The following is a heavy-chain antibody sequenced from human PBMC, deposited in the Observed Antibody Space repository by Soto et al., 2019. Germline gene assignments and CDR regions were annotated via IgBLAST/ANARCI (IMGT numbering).Heavy chain of an antibody. CDR1: GGSISSGNYY. D-gene: IGHD3-22*01. J-gene: IGHJ4*02. V-gene: IGHV4-31*03. CDR2: ISDSGTT. Sequence: QVQLQESGPGLVKPSQTLSLTCTVSGGSISSGNYYWSWIRQHPGKGLEWLGYISDSGTTYYNPSLRGRVTISVDTSKNQFSLKVRSVTAADTAVYYCAGGDNDTSGYPVTFDYWGQGTLVTVSS. CDR3: AGGDNDTSGYPVTFDY.